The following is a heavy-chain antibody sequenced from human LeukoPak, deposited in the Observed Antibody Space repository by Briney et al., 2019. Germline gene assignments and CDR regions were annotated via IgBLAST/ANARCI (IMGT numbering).Heavy chain of an antibody. J-gene: IGHJ6*03. CDR1: GYTLTELS. V-gene: IGHV1-24*01. CDR3: ATGAYCSSTSCYRSYYYHYYMDV. D-gene: IGHD2-2*01. Sequence: ASVKVSCKVSGYTLTELSMHWVRQAPGKGLEWMGGFDPEDGETIYAQKFQGRVTMTEDTSTDTAYMELSSLRSADTAVYYCATGAYCSSTSCYRSYYYHYYMDVWGKGTTVTVSS. CDR2: FDPEDGET.